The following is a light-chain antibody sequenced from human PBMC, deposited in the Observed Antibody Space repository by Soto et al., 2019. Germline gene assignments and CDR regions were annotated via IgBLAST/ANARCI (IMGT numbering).Light chain of an antibody. CDR1: SSDVGNYKY. CDR3: FSYTSSGAYV. Sequence: LTQPASVSGSPGQSITISCTGTSSDVGNYKYVSWYQQHPGKAPKLMIYEVSNRPSGVSNRFSGSKSGNTASLTISGLQAEDETDYYCFSYTSSGAYVFGTGTKVTVL. CDR2: EVS. J-gene: IGLJ1*01. V-gene: IGLV2-14*01.